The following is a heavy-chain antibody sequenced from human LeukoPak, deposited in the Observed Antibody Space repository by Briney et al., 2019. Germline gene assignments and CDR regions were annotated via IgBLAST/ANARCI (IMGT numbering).Heavy chain of an antibody. J-gene: IGHJ4*02. D-gene: IGHD6-19*01. Sequence: PSETLSLPCTVSGGDISRYYWSWIRQPPGEGLERIGYIYYRGSTNYNPSLKSRVTISVDTFKNQVSLKLSSVTAADTAVYYCARRGYSSGFYYFDHWGQGTLVTVSS. CDR2: IYYRGST. CDR1: GGDISRYY. CDR3: ARRGYSSGFYYFDH. V-gene: IGHV4-59*08.